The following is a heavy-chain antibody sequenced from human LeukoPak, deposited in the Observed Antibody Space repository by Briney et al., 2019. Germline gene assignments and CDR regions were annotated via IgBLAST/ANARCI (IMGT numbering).Heavy chain of an antibody. CDR2: ISGSGTGT. CDR1: GFTFSSSA. Sequence: GGSLRLSCAASGFTFSSSAMSWVRQAPRKGLYWVSAISGSGTGTYYADSVKGRFTISRDSSKNTLYLQMNSLRAEDTAVYYCAKEGGTGTRFDYWGQGTLVTVSS. J-gene: IGHJ4*02. CDR3: AKEGGTGTRFDY. D-gene: IGHD1-7*01. V-gene: IGHV3-23*01.